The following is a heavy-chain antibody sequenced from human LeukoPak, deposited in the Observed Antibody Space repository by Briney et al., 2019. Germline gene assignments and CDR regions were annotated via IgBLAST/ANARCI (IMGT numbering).Heavy chain of an antibody. CDR2: IYYSGST. D-gene: IGHD1-14*01. CDR3: ASLLTNTYAFDI. Sequence: PSETLSLTCTVSGGSISSSSYYWGWIRQPPGKGLEWIGSIYYSGSTYYNPSLKSRVTISVDTSKNQFSLKLSSVTAADTAVYYCASLLTNTYAFDIWGQGTMVTVSS. J-gene: IGHJ3*02. CDR1: GGSISSSSYY. V-gene: IGHV4-39*07.